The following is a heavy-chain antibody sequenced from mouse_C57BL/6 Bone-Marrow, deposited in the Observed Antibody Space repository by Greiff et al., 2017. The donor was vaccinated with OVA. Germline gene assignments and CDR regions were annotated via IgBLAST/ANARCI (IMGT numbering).Heavy chain of an antibody. Sequence: EVHLVESGAELVRPGASVKLSCTASGFNIKDDYMHWVKQRPEQGLEWIGWIDPENGDTEYASKFQGKATITADTSSNTAYLQLSSLTSEDTAVYYCTTLATVASSFGYWGQGTTLTVSS. CDR3: TTLATVASSFGY. V-gene: IGHV14-4*01. CDR1: GFNIKDDY. J-gene: IGHJ2*01. CDR2: IDPENGDT. D-gene: IGHD1-1*01.